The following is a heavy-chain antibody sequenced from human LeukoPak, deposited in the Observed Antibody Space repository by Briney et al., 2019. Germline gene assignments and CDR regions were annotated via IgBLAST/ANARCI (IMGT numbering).Heavy chain of an antibody. D-gene: IGHD2-15*01. Sequence: PGGSLRLSCAASGFTFSSYSMNWVRQAPGKGLEWVSSISSSSSCIYYADSVKGRFTISRDNAKNSLYLQMNSLRAEDTAVYFCARYCSGGSCCFDAFDIWGQGTMGTVSS. CDR1: GFTFSSYS. J-gene: IGHJ3*02. V-gene: IGHV3-21*01. CDR3: ARYCSGGSCCFDAFDI. CDR2: ISSSSSCI.